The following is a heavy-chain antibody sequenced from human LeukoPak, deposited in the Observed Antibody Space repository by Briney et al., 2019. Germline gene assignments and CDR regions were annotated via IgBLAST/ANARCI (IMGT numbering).Heavy chain of an antibody. V-gene: IGHV3-7*01. D-gene: IGHD5-24*01. CDR3: AKGGDGYNSHPYGY. CDR2: KNQDGSGK. Sequence: GGSLRLSCAASGFPFSDYFMTWARQAPGKGLAGVPSKNQDGSGKDYMDSVKGRFTISRDNAKKSVYLQINSLRAEDTAVYYCAKGGDGYNSHPYGYWGQGTLVTVSS. J-gene: IGHJ4*02. CDR1: GFPFSDYF.